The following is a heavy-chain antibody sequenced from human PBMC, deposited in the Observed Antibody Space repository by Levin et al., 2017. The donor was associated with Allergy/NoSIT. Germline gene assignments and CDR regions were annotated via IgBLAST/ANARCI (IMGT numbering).Heavy chain of an antibody. V-gene: IGHV3-11*01. CDR2: ISSSGSTI. Sequence: GGSLRLSCAASGFTFSDYYMSWIRQAPGKGLEWVSYISSSGSTIYYADSVKGRFTISRDNAKNSLYLQMNSLRAEDTAVYYCARGVPVWPSGGSGDGWFDPWGQGTLVTVSS. CDR1: GFTFSDYY. CDR3: ARGVPVWPSGGSGDGWFDP. D-gene: IGHD2-15*01. J-gene: IGHJ5*02.